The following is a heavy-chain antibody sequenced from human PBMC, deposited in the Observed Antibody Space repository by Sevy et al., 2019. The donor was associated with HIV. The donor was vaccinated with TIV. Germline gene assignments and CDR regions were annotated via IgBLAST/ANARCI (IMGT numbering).Heavy chain of an antibody. CDR1: GFTFSDHY. CDR3: ATHAGIAAAGRVFDY. J-gene: IGHJ4*02. Sequence: GGSLRLSCVASGFTFSDHYMEWVRQAPGKGLEWVGRTRNKADGYTTEYAASVKGRFTISRDDSKNSLYVQMNSLKTEDTVVYYCATHAGIAAAGRVFDYWGQGTLVTVSS. V-gene: IGHV3-72*01. CDR2: TRNKADGYTT. D-gene: IGHD6-13*01.